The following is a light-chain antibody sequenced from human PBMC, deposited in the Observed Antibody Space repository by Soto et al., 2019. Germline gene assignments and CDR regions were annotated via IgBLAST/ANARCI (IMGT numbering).Light chain of an antibody. J-gene: IGKJ1*01. Sequence: EIVLTHSPATLSLSPWEIATLSSRASQSVSSYLAWYQQKPGQAPRLLIYDASNRATGIPARFSGSGSGTDFTLTISSLEPEDFAVYYCQQRSNWPTFGQGTKVDIK. CDR1: QSVSSY. CDR2: DAS. CDR3: QQRSNWPT. V-gene: IGKV3-11*01.